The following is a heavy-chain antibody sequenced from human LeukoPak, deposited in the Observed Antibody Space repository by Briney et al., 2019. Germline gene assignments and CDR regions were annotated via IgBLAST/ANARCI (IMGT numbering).Heavy chain of an antibody. J-gene: IGHJ4*02. V-gene: IGHV3-64D*09. Sequence: PGASLRLSCSASGFSFSTYAMHWVRQPPGKGLEYVSVISSNGGSIYYGDSVKCRFTVSRDNSIYTLYLQMSSLRPEDTAVYYCVKDRGSSGWSGIDDWGQGTLVTVSS. D-gene: IGHD6-19*01. CDR2: ISSNGGSI. CDR3: VKDRGSSGWSGIDD. CDR1: GFSFSTYA.